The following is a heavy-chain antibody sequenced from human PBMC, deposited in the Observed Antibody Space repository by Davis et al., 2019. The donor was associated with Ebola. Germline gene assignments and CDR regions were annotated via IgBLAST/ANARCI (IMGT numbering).Heavy chain of an antibody. CDR3: ARGHVWFGELLYYYYGTDV. CDR1: GGSVGSDY. J-gene: IGHJ6*04. D-gene: IGHD3-10*01. Sequence: SETLSLTCSVSGGSVGSDYWSWIRQSPGKVLAWTAFISNGGRTIYNPSLRGRVTISIDTSKNQFSLKLSSVTAADTAVYYCARGHVWFGELLYYYYGTDVWGKGTTVTVSS. CDR2: ISNGGRT. V-gene: IGHV4-59*02.